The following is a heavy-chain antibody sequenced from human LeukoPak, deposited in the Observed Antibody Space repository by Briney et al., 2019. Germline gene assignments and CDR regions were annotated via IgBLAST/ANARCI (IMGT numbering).Heavy chain of an antibody. CDR2: MKPDSGAT. J-gene: IGHJ4*02. D-gene: IGHD5-18*01. CDR1: GYTFTCHY. CDR3: ARPEYRYGYILDY. V-gene: IGHV1-2*02. Sequence: GASVKVSCKASGYTFTCHYIHWVRQAPGQGLEWMGWMKPDSGATNYAQKFQGRVTMTRDTSISAAHMELNRLTSDDTAVYYCARPEYRYGYILDYWGQGTLVTVSS.